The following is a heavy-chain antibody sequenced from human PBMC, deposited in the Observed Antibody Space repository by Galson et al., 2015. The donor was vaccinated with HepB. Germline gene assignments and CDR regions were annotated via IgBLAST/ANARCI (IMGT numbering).Heavy chain of an antibody. V-gene: IGHV3-33*06. CDR2: IWYDGSKK. D-gene: IGHD4-23*01. J-gene: IGHJ4*02. Sequence: SLRLSCAPSAFTFRAYGMHWVRQAPGRGLGWVAVIWYDGSKKYYADSVKGRFSISRDTSKNTLYLQMNSLRAEDTAVYYCAKEALPDYGGITGFHFWGQGTLVTVSS. CDR1: AFTFRAYG. CDR3: AKEALPDYGGITGFHF.